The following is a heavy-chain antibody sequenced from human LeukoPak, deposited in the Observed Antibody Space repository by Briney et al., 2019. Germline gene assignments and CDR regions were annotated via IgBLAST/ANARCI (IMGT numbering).Heavy chain of an antibody. D-gene: IGHD3-10*01. V-gene: IGHV4-34*01. J-gene: IGHJ4*02. CDR2: INHSGST. CDR3: ARVRRMVRGVIPYDY. Sequence: PSETLSLTCAVYGGSFSGYYWSWIRQPPGKGLEWIGEINHSGSTNYNPSLKSRVTISVDTSKNQFSLKLSSVTAADTAAYYCARVRRMVRGVIPYDYWGQRTLVTVSS. CDR1: GGSFSGYY.